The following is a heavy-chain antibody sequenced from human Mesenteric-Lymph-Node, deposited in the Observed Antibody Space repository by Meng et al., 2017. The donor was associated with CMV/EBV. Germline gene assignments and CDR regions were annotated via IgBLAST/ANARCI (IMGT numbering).Heavy chain of an antibody. J-gene: IGHJ4*02. V-gene: IGHV4-34*01. Sequence: VPSNQWGAGLVEPSETLSGPCAFYGWSFSGYYLNLIRQSPEKGLEWIGEINHSGSTTYNPSFTSRIIISVDTSTNQISLNMSSVTAADTAVYYCARGSSYDILTGYFDYWGQGALVTVSS. CDR2: INHSGST. CDR3: ARGSSYDILTGYFDY. D-gene: IGHD3-9*01. CDR1: GWSFSGYY.